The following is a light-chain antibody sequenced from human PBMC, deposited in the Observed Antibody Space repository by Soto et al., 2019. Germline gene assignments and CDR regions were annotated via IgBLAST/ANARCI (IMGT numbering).Light chain of an antibody. CDR2: RNN. V-gene: IGLV1-47*01. J-gene: IGLJ2*01. Sequence: QSVLTQPPSASGTPGQRVTISCSGSRTNIGSNHVYWYQQLPGTAPKLLIYRNNQRPSGVPDRFSGSKSGTSASLAISGLRSEDEADYHCAAWDDSLSVVFGGGTQVTVL. CDR1: RTNIGSNH. CDR3: AAWDDSLSVV.